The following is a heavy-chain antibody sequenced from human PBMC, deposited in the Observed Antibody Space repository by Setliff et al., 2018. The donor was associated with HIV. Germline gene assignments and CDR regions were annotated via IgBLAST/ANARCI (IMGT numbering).Heavy chain of an antibody. J-gene: IGHJ4*02. Sequence: GGSLRLSCAASGFTFDDYNMHWVRQTPGKGLEWISIISNDGGRTSYADSLKGRFTISRDNSKNSLYLQMHGLRNEDTALYYCAKDDADGSIDHWGLGTLVTGSS. CDR1: GFTFDDYN. V-gene: IGHV3-43*01. CDR3: AKDDADGSIDH. CDR2: ISNDGGRT. D-gene: IGHD3-10*01.